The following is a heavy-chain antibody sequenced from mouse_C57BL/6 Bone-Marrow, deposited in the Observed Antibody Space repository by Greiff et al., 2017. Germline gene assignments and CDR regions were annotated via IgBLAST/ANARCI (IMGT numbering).Heavy chain of an antibody. J-gene: IGHJ2*01. V-gene: IGHV5-9-1*02. CDR1: GFTFSSYA. Sequence: EVKVVESGEGLVKPGGSLKLSCAASGFTFSSYAMSWVRQTPEKRLEWVAYIGCGGDYIYYADTVKGRFTLSRDTARNTLYLQMSSLKSEDAAMYYCTIFYDNVRGFDYWGQATTLTVTS. CDR2: IGCGGDYI. D-gene: IGHD2-4*01. CDR3: TIFYDNVRGFDY.